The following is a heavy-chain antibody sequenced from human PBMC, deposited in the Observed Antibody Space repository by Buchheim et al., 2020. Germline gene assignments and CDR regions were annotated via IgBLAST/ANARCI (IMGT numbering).Heavy chain of an antibody. J-gene: IGHJ4*02. Sequence: EVQLLESGGGLVQPGGSLRLSCAASGFTFSSYAMSWVRQAPGKGLEWVSAISGGGGSTYYADSVKGRFTISRGNSKNTLYSRENDKSAEYTAIYCWAKGLPSDDYTPYCDSWGQGTL. V-gene: IGHV3-23*01. CDR1: GFTFSSYA. D-gene: IGHD5-24*01. CDR2: ISGGGGST. CDR3: AKGLPSDDYTPYCDS.